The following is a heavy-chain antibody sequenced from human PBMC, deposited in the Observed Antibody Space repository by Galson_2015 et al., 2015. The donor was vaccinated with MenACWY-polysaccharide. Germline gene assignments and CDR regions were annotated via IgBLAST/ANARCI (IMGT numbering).Heavy chain of an antibody. CDR2: IGTGGGT. CDR3: VKFRFSTSWSNTPGIDV. D-gene: IGHD2-2*01. Sequence: SLRLSCAASGITFSTNAIAWVRQAPGKGLEWVSGIGTGGGTYYADSEKGRFTISRDNSKSMVYLQMNSLRVEDTAKYYCVKFRFSTSWSNTPGIDVWGQGTTVTVSS. V-gene: IGHV3-23*01. CDR1: GITFSTNA. J-gene: IGHJ6*02.